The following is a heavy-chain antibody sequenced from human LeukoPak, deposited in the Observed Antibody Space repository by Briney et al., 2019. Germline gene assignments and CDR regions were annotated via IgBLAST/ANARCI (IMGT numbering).Heavy chain of an antibody. CDR3: ARGAVRWSSGDTTNKLFYAGFDY. V-gene: IGHV4-39*01. D-gene: IGHD3-10*01. J-gene: IGHJ4*02. Sequence: SETLSLTCTVSGGSISSSSYYWVWIRQPPGKGLEWIGSIYYSGSTYYNPSLKSRVTISVDTSKNQFSLKVNSVTAADTAVYYCARGAVRWSSGDTTNKLFYAGFDYWGQGALVTVSS. CDR2: IYYSGST. CDR1: GGSISSSSYY.